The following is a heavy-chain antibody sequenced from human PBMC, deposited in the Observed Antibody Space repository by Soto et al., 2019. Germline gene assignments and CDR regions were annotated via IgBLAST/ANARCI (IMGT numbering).Heavy chain of an antibody. D-gene: IGHD3-9*01. CDR1: GGTFSSYA. Sequence: QVQLVQSGAEVKKPGSSVKVSCKASGGTFSSYAISWVRQAPGQGLEWMGGIIPIFGTANYAQKFQGRVRITADESTSTAYMELSSLRSEDTAVYYWARWWDDILTGTAYYYGMDVWGQGTTVTVSS. J-gene: IGHJ6*02. CDR3: ARWWDDILTGTAYYYGMDV. CDR2: IIPIFGTA. V-gene: IGHV1-69*01.